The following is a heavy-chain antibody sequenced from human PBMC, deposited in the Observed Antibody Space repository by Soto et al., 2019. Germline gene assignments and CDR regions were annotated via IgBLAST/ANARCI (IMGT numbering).Heavy chain of an antibody. V-gene: IGHV3-72*01. J-gene: IGHJ6*02. Sequence: EVQLVESGGGLVQPGGSLRLSCAASGFTFSDHYMDWVRQAPGKGLEWVGRTRNKANSYTTEYAASVKGRFTISRDDSKNSLYLQMNSLKTEDTAVYYCARNLPNFGGYGMDVWGQGTTVTVSS. D-gene: IGHD2-21*01. CDR3: ARNLPNFGGYGMDV. CDR1: GFTFSDHY. CDR2: TRNKANSYTT.